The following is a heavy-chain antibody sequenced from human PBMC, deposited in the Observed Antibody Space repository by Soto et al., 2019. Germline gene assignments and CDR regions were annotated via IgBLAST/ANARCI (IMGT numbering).Heavy chain of an antibody. D-gene: IGHD2-2*01. V-gene: IGHV4-30-2*01. CDR3: ARGSTCSSASCYSYNWFDP. CDR2: IYHSGST. Sequence: SETLSLTCAVSGGSISSGGYSWSWIRQPPGKGLEWIGYIYHSGSTYYNPSLKSRVTISVDRSKNQFSLKLSSVTAADTAVYYCARGSTCSSASCYSYNWFDPWGQGTLVTVSS. CDR1: GGSISSGGYS. J-gene: IGHJ5*02.